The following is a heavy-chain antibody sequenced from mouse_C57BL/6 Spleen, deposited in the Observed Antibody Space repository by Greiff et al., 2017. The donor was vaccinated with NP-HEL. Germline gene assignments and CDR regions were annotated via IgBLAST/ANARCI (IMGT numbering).Heavy chain of an antibody. CDR2: INPGSGGT. D-gene: IGHD2-3*01. Sequence: QVQLKESGAELVRPGTSVKVSCKASGYAFTNYLIEWVKQRPGQGLEWIGVINPGSGGTNYNEKFKGKATLTADKSSSTAYMQLSSLTSEDSAVYFCARSSRGYYVENFDYWGQGTTLTVSS. CDR1: GYAFTNYL. V-gene: IGHV1-54*01. CDR3: ARSSRGYYVENFDY. J-gene: IGHJ2*01.